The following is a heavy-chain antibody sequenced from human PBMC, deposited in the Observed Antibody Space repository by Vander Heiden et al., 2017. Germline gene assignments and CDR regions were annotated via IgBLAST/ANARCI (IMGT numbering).Heavy chain of an antibody. CDR1: GFTFSSYA. V-gene: IGHV3-30*09. Sequence: QLQLVESGGGVVQPGGSLRLSCAASGFTFSSYAIHWVRQAPGKGLEWVTVISSDGIHKYYADSVKGRFAISRDNSGSTVYLQMNSLRPEDTAVYYCARKFATSWANIDYWGQGTLVTVSS. D-gene: IGHD7-27*01. CDR3: ARKFATSWANIDY. J-gene: IGHJ4*02. CDR2: ISSDGIHK.